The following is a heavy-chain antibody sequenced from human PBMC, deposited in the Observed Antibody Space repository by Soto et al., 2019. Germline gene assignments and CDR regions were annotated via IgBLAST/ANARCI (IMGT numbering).Heavy chain of an antibody. D-gene: IGHD3-22*01. CDR1: GGSFSGYY. CDR3: ARGWGYFDRSGFPYLYAMDV. Sequence: SVTLSLTCAVYGGSFSGYYWSWIRQPPGKGLEWIGEINHSGSTNYNPSLKSRFTISRDNAKNSLYLQMKSLRAEDTAVYHCARGWGYFDRSGFPYLYAMDVWGQGTTVTVSS. J-gene: IGHJ6*02. V-gene: IGHV4-34*01. CDR2: INHSGST.